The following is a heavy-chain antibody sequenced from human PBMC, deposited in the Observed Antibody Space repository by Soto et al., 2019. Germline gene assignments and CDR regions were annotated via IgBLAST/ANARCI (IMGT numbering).Heavy chain of an antibody. J-gene: IGHJ4*02. Sequence: SETLSLTCAVYGGSFSGYYWSWIRQPPGKGLEWIGEINHSGSTNYNPSLKSRVTISVDTSKNQFSPKLSSVTAADTAVYYCARGPHIVVVTAPYNYWGQGTLVTVSA. CDR1: GGSFSGYY. CDR2: INHSGST. D-gene: IGHD2-21*02. V-gene: IGHV4-34*01. CDR3: ARGPHIVVVTAPYNY.